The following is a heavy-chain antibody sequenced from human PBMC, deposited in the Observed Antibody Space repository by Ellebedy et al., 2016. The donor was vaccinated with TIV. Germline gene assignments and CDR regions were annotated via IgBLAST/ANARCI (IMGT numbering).Heavy chain of an antibody. CDR1: GFTSSSFG. CDR3: ARYDSSGYLLDP. V-gene: IGHV3-21*01. CDR2: ITSSSSFI. D-gene: IGHD3-22*01. J-gene: IGHJ5*02. Sequence: GESLKISXAASGFTSSSFGMNWVRQAPGKGLEWVSSITSSSSFIYYADSVKGRFTISRDNAKNSLHLQMNSLRAEDTAVYYCARYDSSGYLLDPWGQGTLVTVSS.